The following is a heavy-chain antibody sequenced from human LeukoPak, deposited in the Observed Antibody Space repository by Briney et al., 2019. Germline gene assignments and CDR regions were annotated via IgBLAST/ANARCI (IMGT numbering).Heavy chain of an antibody. V-gene: IGHV1-46*01. J-gene: IGHJ3*02. D-gene: IGHD3-22*01. CDR2: INPSGGST. CDR1: GYTFTSYY. CDR3: ARETYYYDSSGISGAFDI. Sequence: ASVKVSCKASGYTFTSYYMHWVRQAPGQGLEWMGIINPSGGSTSYAQKFQGRVTMTRDTSTSTVHMELSSLRSEDTAVYYCARETYYYDSSGISGAFDIWGQGTMVTVSS.